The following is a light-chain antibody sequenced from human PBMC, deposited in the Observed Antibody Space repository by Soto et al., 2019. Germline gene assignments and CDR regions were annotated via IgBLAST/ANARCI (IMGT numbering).Light chain of an antibody. CDR1: SSDVGGYNY. V-gene: IGLV2-14*01. J-gene: IGLJ1*01. Sequence: SGLTQPASASGSPGQSITISGTGTSSDVGGYNYVSWYQQHPGKAPKLMIYEVSNRPSGISNRFSGSKSGNTASLTISGLQAEDEADYYCISYTSSSTLYAFGTGTKVTVL. CDR3: ISYTSSSTLYA. CDR2: EVS.